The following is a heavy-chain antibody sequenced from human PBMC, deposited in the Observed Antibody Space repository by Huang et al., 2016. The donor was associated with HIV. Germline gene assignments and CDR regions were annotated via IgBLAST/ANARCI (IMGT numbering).Heavy chain of an antibody. CDR1: GFTFSNYW. CDR3: ASQPGP. Sequence: EVQLVESVGGLVQPGGSLRLSCAASGFTFSNYWMSWVRLAPRKVLEWVANIKQDGRETYDVDSVKGRCTISRDNAKNSLYLQMNSLRAEDTAVYYCASQPGPWGQGTLVTVSS. CDR2: IKQDGRET. V-gene: IGHV3-7*01. J-gene: IGHJ5*02.